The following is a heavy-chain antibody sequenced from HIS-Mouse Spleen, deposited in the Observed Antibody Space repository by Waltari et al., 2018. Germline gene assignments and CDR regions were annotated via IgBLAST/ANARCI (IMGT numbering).Heavy chain of an antibody. CDR3: ARGTDGVGIAAAGDAFDI. Sequence: GWINPNSGGTNYAQKFQGRVTMTRDTSISTAYMELSRLRSDDTAVYYCARGTDGVGIAAAGDAFDIWGQGTMVTVSS. J-gene: IGHJ3*02. CDR2: INPNSGGT. V-gene: IGHV1-2*02. D-gene: IGHD6-13*01.